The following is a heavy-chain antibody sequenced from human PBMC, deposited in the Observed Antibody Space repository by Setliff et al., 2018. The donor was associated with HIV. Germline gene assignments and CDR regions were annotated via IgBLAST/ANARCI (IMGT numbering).Heavy chain of an antibody. D-gene: IGHD2-15*01. CDR1: GDSISRSRYY. V-gene: IGHV4-39*01. J-gene: IGHJ4*02. CDR2: FYYSGST. CDR3: ARVDRCSGGSCYFIDY. Sequence: PSETLSLTCVVSGDSISRSRYYWGWIRQPPGKGLEWIGSFYYSGSTSYNPSLKSRVTISGDTSKNQVSLRLSSVTAADTAVYYCARVDRCSGGSCYFIDYWGQGTLVTVSS.